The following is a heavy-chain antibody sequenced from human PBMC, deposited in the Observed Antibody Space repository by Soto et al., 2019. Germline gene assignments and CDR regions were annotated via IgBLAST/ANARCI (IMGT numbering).Heavy chain of an antibody. V-gene: IGHV1-18*01. D-gene: IGHD2-15*01. CDR2: ISAYNGNT. Sequence: QVQLVQSGAEVKKPGASVKVSCKASGYTFTSYGISWVRQAPGQGLEWMGWISAYNGNTNYAQKLQGRVTMTTDTSTSTAYMELRGLRSDDTAVYYCARDAVAATAVPPTSLFHPCGQGTLVTVSS. CDR3: ARDAVAATAVPPTSLFHP. CDR1: GYTFTSYG. J-gene: IGHJ5*02.